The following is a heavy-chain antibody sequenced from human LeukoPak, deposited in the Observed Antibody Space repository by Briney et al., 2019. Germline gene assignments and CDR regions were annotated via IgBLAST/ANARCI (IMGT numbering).Heavy chain of an antibody. V-gene: IGHV4-39*07. CDR2: IYYSGST. D-gene: IGHD1-26*01. CDR1: GGSISSSSYY. J-gene: IGHJ4*02. Sequence: SETLSLTCTVSGGSISSSSYYWGWIRQPPGKGLEWIGSIYYSGSTYYNPSLKSRVTISVDTSKNQFSLKLSSVTAADTAVYYCARWSGSYLYYFDYWGQGTLVTVSS. CDR3: ARWSGSYLYYFDY.